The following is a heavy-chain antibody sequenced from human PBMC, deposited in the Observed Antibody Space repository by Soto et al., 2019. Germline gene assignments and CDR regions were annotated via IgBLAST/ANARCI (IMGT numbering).Heavy chain of an antibody. CDR2: IRRKANSYTT. D-gene: IGHD6-19*01. J-gene: IGHJ6*02. Sequence: EVQLVESGGGLVQPGGSLRLSCAASGLIFSDYHMDWVRQAPGKGLEWVGSIRRKANSYTTEYAASVKGRFTISRDDSKNSLYLQMHSLKSEDTAVYYCAMLGGWSGGSGGMDVWGQGPTVTVSS. CDR1: GLIFSDYH. V-gene: IGHV3-72*01. CDR3: AMLGGWSGGSGGMDV.